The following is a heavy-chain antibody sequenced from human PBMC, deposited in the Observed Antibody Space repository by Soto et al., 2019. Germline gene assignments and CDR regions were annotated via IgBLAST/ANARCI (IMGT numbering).Heavy chain of an antibody. CDR2: IKEDGSEG. D-gene: IGHD3-10*01. CDR3: ARATGADKEDY. J-gene: IGHJ4*02. Sequence: EVQLVESGGGLVQPGGSLRLSCAASGFTFSSYWMSWVRQAPGKGLEWVANIKEDGSEGYYVDSVKGRFTISRDNAKSSLDLQMNSLRAEDTAVYYCARATGADKEDYWGQGTLVTVSS. CDR1: GFTFSSYW. V-gene: IGHV3-7*04.